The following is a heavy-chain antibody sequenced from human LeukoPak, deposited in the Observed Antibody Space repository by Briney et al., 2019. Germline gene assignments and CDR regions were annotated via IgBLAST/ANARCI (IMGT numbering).Heavy chain of an antibody. CDR3: GSLNYYGSGSYDYYFGY. J-gene: IGHJ4*02. D-gene: IGHD3-10*01. CDR2: ISGDGGST. V-gene: IGHV3-43*02. Sequence: GSLRLSCAASGFTFDDYAMHWVRQAPGKGLEWVSLISGDGGSTYYADSVKGRFTISRDNSKNSLYLQMNSLRAEDTAVYYCGSLNYYGSGSYDYYFGYWGQGALVTVSS. CDR1: GFTFDDYA.